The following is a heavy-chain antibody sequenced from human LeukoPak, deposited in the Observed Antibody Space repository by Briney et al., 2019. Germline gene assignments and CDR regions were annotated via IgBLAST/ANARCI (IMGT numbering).Heavy chain of an antibody. CDR2: IYYSGST. V-gene: IGHV4-59*08. CDR1: GGSISSYY. CDR3: ARHPFSSPFDY. J-gene: IGHJ4*02. Sequence: SETLSLTCTVSGGSISSYYWSWIRQPPGKGLEWIGYIYYSGSTNYNPSLKSRVTISVDTSKNQFSLKLTSVTAADMAVYFCARHPFSSPFDYWGQGTLVTVSS. D-gene: IGHD2/OR15-2a*01.